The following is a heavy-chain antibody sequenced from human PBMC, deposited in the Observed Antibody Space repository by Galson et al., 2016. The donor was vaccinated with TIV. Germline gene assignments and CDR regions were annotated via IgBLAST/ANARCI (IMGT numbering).Heavy chain of an antibody. J-gene: IGHJ4*02. V-gene: IGHV4-4*07. D-gene: IGHD1-7*01. Sequence: ETLSLTCTVSGGSISGYYWSWIRQPAGKGLEWIARIFTSGSTNYNPSLRSRVTVSLDTSNNQFFLKLSSVTAADTAVYYCTREIAGTTVHSWGQGALVTVSS. CDR2: IFTSGST. CDR3: TREIAGTTVHS. CDR1: GGSISGYY.